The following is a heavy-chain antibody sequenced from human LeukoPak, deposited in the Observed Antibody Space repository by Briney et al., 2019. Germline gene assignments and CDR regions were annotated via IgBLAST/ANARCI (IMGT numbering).Heavy chain of an antibody. CDR3: ARVLSSGYLERDAFDI. J-gene: IGHJ3*02. CDR2: IYTSGST. D-gene: IGHD3-22*01. CDR1: GGSIGSYY. Sequence: SETLSLTCTVSGGSIGSYYWSWIRQPAGKGLEWIGRIYTSGSTNYNPSLKSRVTMSVDTSKNQFSLKLSSVTAADTAVYYCARVLSSGYLERDAFDIWGQGTMVTVSS. V-gene: IGHV4-4*07.